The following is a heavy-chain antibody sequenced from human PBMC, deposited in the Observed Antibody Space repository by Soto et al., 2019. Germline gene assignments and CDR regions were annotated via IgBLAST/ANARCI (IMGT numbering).Heavy chain of an antibody. CDR3: AHRSRYVSAFGI. Sequence: QITLKESGPTLVKPTQTLTLTCTISGFSLSRSGVGVGWIRQPPGKAPECLALIYWDDDKRYSPSLNRRLTITKHTYKDQVVLTMTNVATHDTSTYYSAHRSRYVSAFGICGQEIMVTVSS. V-gene: IGHV2-5*02. CDR1: GFSLSRSGVG. D-gene: IGHD3-16*01. CDR2: IYWDDDK. J-gene: IGHJ3*02.